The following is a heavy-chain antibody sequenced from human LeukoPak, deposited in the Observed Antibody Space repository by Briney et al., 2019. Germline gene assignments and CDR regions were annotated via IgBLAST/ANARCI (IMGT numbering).Heavy chain of an antibody. CDR1: GFTFSSYG. CDR3: AKDWERWLQFMGDY. D-gene: IGHD5-24*01. CDR2: ISYDGSNK. Sequence: GRSLRLSCAASGFTFSSYGMHWVRQAPGKGLEWVAVISYDGSNKYYADSVKGRFTISRDNSKNTLYLQMNSLRAEDMAVYYCAKDWERWLQFMGDYWGQGTLVTVSS. J-gene: IGHJ4*02. V-gene: IGHV3-30*18.